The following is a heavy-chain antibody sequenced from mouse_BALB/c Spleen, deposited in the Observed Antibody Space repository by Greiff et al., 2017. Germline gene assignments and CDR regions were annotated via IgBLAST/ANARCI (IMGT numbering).Heavy chain of an antibody. CDR2: INPSNGRT. D-gene: IGHD2-4*01. Sequence: QVQLQQPGAELVKPGASVKLSCKASGYTFTSYWMHWVKQRPGQGLEWIGEINPSNGRTNYNEKFKSKATLTVDKSSSTAYMQLSSLTSEDSAVYYCARDLITGWYFDVWGAGTTVTVSS. V-gene: IGHV1S81*02. J-gene: IGHJ1*01. CDR3: ARDLITGWYFDV. CDR1: GYTFTSYW.